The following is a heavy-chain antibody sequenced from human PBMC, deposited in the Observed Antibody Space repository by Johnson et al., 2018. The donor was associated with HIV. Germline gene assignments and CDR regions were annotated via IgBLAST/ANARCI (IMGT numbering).Heavy chain of an antibody. J-gene: IGHJ3*02. Sequence: VQLVESGGGVVQPGRSRRLSGAASGFTFTNFAMHWVRQAPGKGLEWVAVISYDGSSKYYADSVKVRFTLSGDNSKNTLYLQMHGLRPEDTAVYFCAREHWNYGDAFDIWGQGTMVTVSS. CDR1: GFTFTNFA. D-gene: IGHD1-7*01. CDR3: AREHWNYGDAFDI. V-gene: IGHV3-30-3*01. CDR2: ISYDGSSK.